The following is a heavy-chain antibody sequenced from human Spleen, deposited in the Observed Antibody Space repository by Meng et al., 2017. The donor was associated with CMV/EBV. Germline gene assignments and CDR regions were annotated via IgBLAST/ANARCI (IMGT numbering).Heavy chain of an antibody. CDR3: AKDHGVAFWSGDYPLGFDP. CDR2: ISSSGSTI. V-gene: IGHV3-48*03. D-gene: IGHD3-3*01. Sequence: GGSLRLSCAASGFTFSSYEMNWVRQAPGKGLEWVSYISSSGSTIYYADSVKGRFTISRDNAKNTLYLQMNSLRVEDTAVYYCAKDHGVAFWSGDYPLGFDPWGQGSLVTVSS. CDR1: GFTFSSYE. J-gene: IGHJ5*02.